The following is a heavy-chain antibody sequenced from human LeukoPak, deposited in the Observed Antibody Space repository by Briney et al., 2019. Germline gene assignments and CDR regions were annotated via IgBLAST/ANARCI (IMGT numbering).Heavy chain of an antibody. CDR1: GFTFSSYA. V-gene: IGHV3-23*01. CDR2: ISGSGGST. D-gene: IGHD1-26*01. Sequence: GGSLRLSCAASGFTFSSYAMSWVRQAPGKGLEWVSAISGSGGSTYYADSVKGRFTISRDNSKNTLYLQMNSLRAEDTAVYYCAKRMENREWELLGGFDYWAREPWSPSPQ. CDR3: AKRMENREWELLGGFDY. J-gene: IGHJ4*02.